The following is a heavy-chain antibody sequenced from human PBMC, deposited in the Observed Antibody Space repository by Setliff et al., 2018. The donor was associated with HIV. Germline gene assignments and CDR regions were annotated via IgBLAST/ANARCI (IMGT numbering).Heavy chain of an antibody. CDR1: GGSMNANH. CDR2: IHVSGST. J-gene: IGHJ3*01. Sequence: PSETLSLTCTVSGGSMNANHRSWIRQSPGKGPEWIAYIHVSGSTYFNPSLSSRVTISIDTSNNQFSLRLSSVTAADTAVYYCARTGYAFDVWGLGTMVTVSS. CDR3: ARTGYAFDV. V-gene: IGHV4-59*08.